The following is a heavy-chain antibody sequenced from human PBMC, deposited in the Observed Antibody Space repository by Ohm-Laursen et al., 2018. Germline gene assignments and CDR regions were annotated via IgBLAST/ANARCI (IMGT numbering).Heavy chain of an antibody. CDR3: ARHRELLGYYYGMDV. J-gene: IGHJ6*02. Sequence: GESLKISCKGSGYSFTSYWIGWVRQMPGKGLEWMGIIYPGDSDTRYSPSFQGQVTISADKSISTAYLQWSSLKASDTAMYYCARHRELLGYYYGMDVWGQGTTVTVSS. D-gene: IGHD1-26*01. CDR1: GYSFTSYW. V-gene: IGHV5-51*01. CDR2: IYPGDSDT.